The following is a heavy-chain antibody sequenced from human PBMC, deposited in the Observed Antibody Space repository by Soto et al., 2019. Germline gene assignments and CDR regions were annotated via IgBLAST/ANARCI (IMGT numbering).Heavy chain of an antibody. J-gene: IGHJ5*02. Sequence: QITLKESGPTLVKPTQTLTLTCTFSGFSLSTSGVAVGWSRQPPGKALEWLALIYWDDDKRYSPSLKSRLSVTKDTSENQVVLTLTNLDPVDTATYYCAHTGATGFWFDPWGQGTLLTVSS. CDR3: AHTGATGFWFDP. V-gene: IGHV2-5*02. CDR2: IYWDDDK. CDR1: GFSLSTSGVA.